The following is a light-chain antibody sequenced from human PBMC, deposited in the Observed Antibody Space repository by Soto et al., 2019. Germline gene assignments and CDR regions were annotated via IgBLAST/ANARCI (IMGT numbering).Light chain of an antibody. V-gene: IGKV3-15*01. CDR3: QQYNNWPFT. CDR2: GAS. Sequence: EIVMTQSPATLSVSPGERATLSCRASQSVSSNLAWYQQKPGQAPRLLIYGASPRATGIPARFSGSGSGTVFTLTFFSLYSEDFAVYYCQQYNNWPFTFGPGTKVYIK. CDR1: QSVSSN. J-gene: IGKJ3*01.